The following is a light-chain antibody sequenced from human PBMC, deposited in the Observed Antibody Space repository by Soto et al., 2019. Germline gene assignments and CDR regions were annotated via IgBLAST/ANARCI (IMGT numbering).Light chain of an antibody. Sequence: EIVLTQSPGNLSLSPGERATLSCRASQSVSSSYLAWYQQKPGQAPRLLIYGASSRATGIPDRFSGSGSGTDFTLTISRLEPEDFAVYYCQQYVSSPLFTFGPGTKVDIK. V-gene: IGKV3-20*01. CDR2: GAS. CDR1: QSVSSSY. J-gene: IGKJ3*01. CDR3: QQYVSSPLFT.